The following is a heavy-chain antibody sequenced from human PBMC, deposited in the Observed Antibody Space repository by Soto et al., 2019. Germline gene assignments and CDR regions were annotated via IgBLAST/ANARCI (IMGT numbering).Heavy chain of an antibody. CDR3: ARVDCSSSSCYEGDWFDP. CDR1: GGSISSGGYY. CDR2: IYYSGST. D-gene: IGHD2-2*01. J-gene: IGHJ5*02. Sequence: QVQPQESGPGLVKPSQTLSLTCTVSGGSISSGGYYWSWIRQHPGKGLEWIGYIYYSGSTYYNPSLKSRVTISVDTSKNQFSLKLSSVTAADTAVYYCARVDCSSSSCYEGDWFDPWGQGTLVTVSS. V-gene: IGHV4-31*03.